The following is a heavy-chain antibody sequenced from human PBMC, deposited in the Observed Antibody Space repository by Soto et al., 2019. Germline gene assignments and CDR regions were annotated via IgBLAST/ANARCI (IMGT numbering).Heavy chain of an antibody. Sequence: QVPLVQSGAEVKKTRSSVKVSCKASGGTFNNYAISWVRQAPGQGLEWMGGIIPTFGATHYAQHFQGRLTITADESTSTAYMELASLRSDDTAVYYCARRSGGPGYYYYGMDVWGQGTSVTVSS. CDR3: ARRSGGPGYYYYGMDV. D-gene: IGHD3-10*01. CDR2: IIPTFGAT. V-gene: IGHV1-69*01. CDR1: GGTFNNYA. J-gene: IGHJ6*02.